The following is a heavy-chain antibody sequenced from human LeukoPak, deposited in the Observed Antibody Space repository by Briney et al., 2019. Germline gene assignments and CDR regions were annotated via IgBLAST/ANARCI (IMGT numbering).Heavy chain of an antibody. CDR2: IYYSGST. Sequence: SETLSLTCTVSGGSISSSSYYWGWIRQPPGKGLEWIGSIYYSGSTYYNPSLKSRVSISVDTSKNQFSLKLSSVTAADTAVYYCASQYYDFWSGYVTRVDYWGQGTLVTVSS. D-gene: IGHD3-3*01. V-gene: IGHV4-39*01. CDR1: GGSISSSSYY. CDR3: ASQYYDFWSGYVTRVDY. J-gene: IGHJ4*02.